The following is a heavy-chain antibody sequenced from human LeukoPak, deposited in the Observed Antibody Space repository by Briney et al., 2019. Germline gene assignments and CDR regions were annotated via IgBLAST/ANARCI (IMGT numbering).Heavy chain of an antibody. CDR1: GYSFTSYW. D-gene: IGHD3-10*01. CDR3: ARSLLRFGETDFDY. V-gene: IGHV5-51*01. J-gene: IGHJ4*02. Sequence: GESLKISCKGSGYSFTSYWIGWVRQMPGKGLEWMGIIYPGDSDTRYSPSFQGQVTISADKSISTAYLQGSSLKASNTAMYYCARSLLRFGETDFDYWGQGTMVTVSS. CDR2: IYPGDSDT.